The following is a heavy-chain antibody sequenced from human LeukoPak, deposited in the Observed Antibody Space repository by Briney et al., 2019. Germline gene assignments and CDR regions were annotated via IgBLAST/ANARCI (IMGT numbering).Heavy chain of an antibody. J-gene: IGHJ4*02. CDR3: TSLWGYRGGDCYSHDY. Sequence: GGSLSLSCVASGFTFSGSVMHWVRQASGKGLEWVGRIRSKADSYATAYAASVKGRFTISRDDSKNTAYLQMNSLRTEDTAVYYCTSLWGYRGGDCYSHDYWGQGALVTVSS. CDR1: GFTFSGSV. V-gene: IGHV3-73*01. D-gene: IGHD2-21*02. CDR2: IRSKADSYAT.